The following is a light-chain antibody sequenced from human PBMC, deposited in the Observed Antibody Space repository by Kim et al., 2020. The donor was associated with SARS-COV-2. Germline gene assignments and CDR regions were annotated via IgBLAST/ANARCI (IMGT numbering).Light chain of an antibody. Sequence: DIQMTQSPSTLSASVGDRVTITCRASQNINSWLAWYQQKPGKAPKLLIYKASSLESGVPSRFSGSGSGREFTLTISLQPDDFATYYCQQYNAHRTFGQGTKVDIK. CDR2: KAS. V-gene: IGKV1-5*03. CDR3: QQYNAHRT. CDR1: QNINSW. J-gene: IGKJ1*01.